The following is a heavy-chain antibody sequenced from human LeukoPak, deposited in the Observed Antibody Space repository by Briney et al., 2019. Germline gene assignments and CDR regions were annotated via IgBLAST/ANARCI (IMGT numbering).Heavy chain of an antibody. D-gene: IGHD3-22*01. Sequence: SGGSLRLSCAASGFTFSSYSVNWVRQAPGKGLEWVSSISSSSSYIYYADSVKGRFTISRDNAKNSLYLQMNSLRADDTALYYCARDRALYNSRGYYYTEDDYWGQGTLVTVSS. CDR2: ISSSSSYI. CDR1: GFTFSSYS. V-gene: IGHV3-21*01. J-gene: IGHJ4*02. CDR3: ARDRALYNSRGYYYTEDDY.